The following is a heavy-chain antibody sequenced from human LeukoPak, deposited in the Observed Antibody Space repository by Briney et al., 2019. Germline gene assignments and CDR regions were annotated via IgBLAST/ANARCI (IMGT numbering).Heavy chain of an antibody. J-gene: IGHJ4*02. CDR3: ARGPRSMYSSSWYYFDY. V-gene: IGHV3-21*01. CDR1: GFTFSSYS. D-gene: IGHD6-13*01. Sequence: GGSLRLSCAASGFTFSSYSMNWVRQAPGKGLEWVSSISSSSSYIYYADSVKGRFTISRDNAKNSLYLQMNSLRAEDTAVYYCARGPRSMYSSSWYYFDYWGQGTLVTVSS. CDR2: ISSSSSYI.